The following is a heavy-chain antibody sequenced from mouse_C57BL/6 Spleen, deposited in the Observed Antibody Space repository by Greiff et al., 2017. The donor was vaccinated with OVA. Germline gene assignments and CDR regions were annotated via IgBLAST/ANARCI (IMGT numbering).Heavy chain of an antibody. D-gene: IGHD2-2*01. CDR3: ARNGYYYAMDY. Sequence: QVQLQQPGAELVKPGASVKLSCKASGYTFTSYWMHWVKQRPGQGLAWIGMIHPNSGSTNYNEKFKSKATLTVDKSSSTAYMQLSSLTSEDSAVYYCARNGYYYAMDYWGQGTSVTVSS. CDR1: GYTFTSYW. J-gene: IGHJ4*01. V-gene: IGHV1-64*01. CDR2: IHPNSGST.